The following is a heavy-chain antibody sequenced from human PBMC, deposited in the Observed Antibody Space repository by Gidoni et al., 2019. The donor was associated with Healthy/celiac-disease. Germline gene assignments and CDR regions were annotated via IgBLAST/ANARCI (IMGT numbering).Heavy chain of an antibody. Sequence: QVQLVQSGAEVKKPGASVKVSCKASGYTFTSYAMHWVRQAPGQRLEWMGWINAGNGNTKYSQKFQGRVTITRDTSASTAYMELSSLRSEDTAVYYCARDLEWVLRPYDSGAFDIWGQGTMVTVSS. V-gene: IGHV1-3*01. J-gene: IGHJ3*02. CDR2: INAGNGNT. D-gene: IGHD3-10*01. CDR3: ARDLEWVLRPYDSGAFDI. CDR1: GYTFTSYA.